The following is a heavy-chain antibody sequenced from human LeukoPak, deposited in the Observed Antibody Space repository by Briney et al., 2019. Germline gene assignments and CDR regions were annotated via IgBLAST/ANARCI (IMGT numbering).Heavy chain of an antibody. D-gene: IGHD6-13*01. Sequence: PSQTLSLTCTVSGVSISSGDYHWNWIRQPPGRGLEWIGYISYSGNTYYNPSLKSRLTISLDTSRSQISLRLSSVTAADTAMYYCTVVRRVAGAGTGWFGPWGHRTPVT. CDR2: ISYSGNT. J-gene: IGHJ5*02. CDR1: GVSISSGDYH. V-gene: IGHV4-30-4*03. CDR3: TVVRRVAGAGTGWFGP.